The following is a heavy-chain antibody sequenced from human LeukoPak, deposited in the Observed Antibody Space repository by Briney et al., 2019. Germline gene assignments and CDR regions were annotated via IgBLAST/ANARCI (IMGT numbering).Heavy chain of an antibody. J-gene: IGHJ4*02. V-gene: IGHV4-4*07. CDR2: IYTSGIT. CDR3: ARADSYDSSGHYYEFGY. Sequence: PSETLSLTCTVSGGSISSYYWSWIRQPAGKGLEWIGRIYTSGITNYNPSLKSRVTMSVDTSKNQFSLKLTSVTAADTAVYYCARADSYDSSGHYYEFGYWGQGTLVTVSS. CDR1: GGSISSYY. D-gene: IGHD3-22*01.